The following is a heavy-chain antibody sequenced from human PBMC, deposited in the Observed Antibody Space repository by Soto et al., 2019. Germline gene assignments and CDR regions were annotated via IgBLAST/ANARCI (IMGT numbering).Heavy chain of an antibody. D-gene: IGHD3-10*01. J-gene: IGHJ6*02. Sequence: HPGGSLRLSCAASGFTFSDHYMDWVRQAPGKGPEWVGRTRNKANSYTTEYAASVKGRFTISRDDSKNSLYLQMNSLKTGDTAVYYCARGYGSGSYYYYGMDVWGQGTTVTVSS. V-gene: IGHV3-72*01. CDR2: TRNKANSYTT. CDR1: GFTFSDHY. CDR3: ARGYGSGSYYYYGMDV.